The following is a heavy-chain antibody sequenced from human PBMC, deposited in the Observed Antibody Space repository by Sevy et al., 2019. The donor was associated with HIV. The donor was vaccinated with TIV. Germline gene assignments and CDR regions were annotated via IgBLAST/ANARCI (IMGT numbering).Heavy chain of an antibody. CDR3: AREGGVATTGDHDAFDI. Sequence: ASVKVSCKASGDAFSTYGLSWVRQAPGQGLEWMGGIIPIFGTPNYAQKFQGRVTITADESGSTAYMELSSLRSEDTALYYCAREGGVATTGDHDAFDIWGQGTLVTVSS. J-gene: IGHJ3*02. V-gene: IGHV1-69*13. D-gene: IGHD7-27*01. CDR2: IIPIFGTP. CDR1: GDAFSTYG.